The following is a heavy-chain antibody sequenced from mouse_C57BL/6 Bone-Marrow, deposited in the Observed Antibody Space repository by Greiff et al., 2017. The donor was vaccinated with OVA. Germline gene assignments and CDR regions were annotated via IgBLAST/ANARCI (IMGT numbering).Heavy chain of an antibody. V-gene: IGHV1-76*01. CDR1: GYTFTDYY. CDR3: ARGGTTVPDWFAY. CDR2: ISPGNGNT. Sequence: QVQLQQSGAELVRPGASVKLSCKASGYTFTDYYINWVKQRPGQGLEWIARISPGNGNTYYNEKFKGKATLTAEKSSSTAYMQLSSLTSEDSAVDFGARGGTTVPDWFAYWGQGTLVTVSA. D-gene: IGHD1-1*01. J-gene: IGHJ3*01.